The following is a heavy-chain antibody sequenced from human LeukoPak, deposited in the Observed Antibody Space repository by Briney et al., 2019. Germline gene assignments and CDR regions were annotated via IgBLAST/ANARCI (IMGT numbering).Heavy chain of an antibody. V-gene: IGHV3-53*01. CDR2: IHSGGTT. Sequence: GGSLRLSCAASGFTVSSNHMSWVRQAPGKGLEWVSFIHSGGTTYYADSVKGRFTISRDNSKNTLYLQMNSLRAEDAAMYYCARGFSVTSFDYWGQGTLVTVSS. J-gene: IGHJ4*02. D-gene: IGHD4-17*01. CDR1: GFTVSSNH. CDR3: ARGFSVTSFDY.